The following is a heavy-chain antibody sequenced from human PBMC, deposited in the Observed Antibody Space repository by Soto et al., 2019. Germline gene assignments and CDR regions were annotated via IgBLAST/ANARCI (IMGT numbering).Heavy chain of an antibody. Sequence: PSETLSLTCTVSGGSISSGGYYWSWIRQHPGKGLEWIGYIYYSGSTYYHPSLKSRVTISVDTSKNQFPLKLSSVTAADTAVYYCARSPPDHYTWNVHFDYWGQGTLVNVSS. CDR3: ARSPPDHYTWNVHFDY. V-gene: IGHV4-31*03. J-gene: IGHJ4*02. CDR2: IYYSGST. D-gene: IGHD1-1*01. CDR1: GGSISSGGYY.